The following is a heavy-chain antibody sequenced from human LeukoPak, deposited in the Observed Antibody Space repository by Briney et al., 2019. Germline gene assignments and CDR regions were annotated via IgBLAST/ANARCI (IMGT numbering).Heavy chain of an antibody. V-gene: IGHV3-7*01. D-gene: IGHD1-7*01. CDR2: IKQDGSEK. CDR1: GFTFSSYS. J-gene: IGHJ4*02. Sequence: GGSLRLSCAASGFTFSSYSMNWVHQAPGKGLEWVANIKQDGSEKYYVNSVKGRFTISRDNAKNSLYLQMSSLRPEDTAIYYCAREDDWNYEDYWGQGTLVSVSS. CDR3: AREDDWNYEDY.